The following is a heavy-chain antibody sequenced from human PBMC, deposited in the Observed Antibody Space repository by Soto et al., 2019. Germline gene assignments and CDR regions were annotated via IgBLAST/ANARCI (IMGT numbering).Heavy chain of an antibody. CDR1: GYTFSSYH. CDR3: ARDLPPVDY. J-gene: IGHJ4*02. Sequence: QIQLVQSGAEVKKPGASVKVSCKASGYTFSSYHITWVRQAPGQGLEWMGWISAYNGNTNYAQNRQGRVTMTTDPSTSTAYMALRSLRSDDTAVYYCARDLPPVDYWGQGTLVTVSS. CDR2: ISAYNGNT. V-gene: IGHV1-18*01.